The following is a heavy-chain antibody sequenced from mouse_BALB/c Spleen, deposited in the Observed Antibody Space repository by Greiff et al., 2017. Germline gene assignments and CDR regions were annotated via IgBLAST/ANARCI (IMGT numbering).Heavy chain of an antibody. Sequence: QVQLQQPGAELVKPGASVKLSCKASGYTFTSYYMYWVKQRPGQGLEWIGGINPSNGGTNFNEKYKSKATLTVDKSSSTAYMQLSSLTSEDSAVYYCTRGNSLLRLRYFDVWGAGTTVTVSS. V-gene: IGHV1S81*02. CDR1: GYTFTSYY. CDR2: INPSNGGT. CDR3: TRGNSLLRLRYFDV. D-gene: IGHD1-2*01. J-gene: IGHJ1*01.